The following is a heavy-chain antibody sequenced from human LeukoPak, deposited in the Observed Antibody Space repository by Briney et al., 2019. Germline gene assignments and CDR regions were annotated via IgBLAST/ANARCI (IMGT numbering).Heavy chain of an antibody. CDR3: ARERDRNYDILTGYYYYYYMDV. J-gene: IGHJ6*03. Sequence: SETLSLTCAVYGGSFSSYYWSWIRQPAGKGLEWIGRIYTSGSTNYNPSLKSRVTMSVDTSKNQFSLKLSSVTAADTAVYYCARERDRNYDILTGYYYYYYMDVWGKGTTVTISS. V-gene: IGHV4-4*07. CDR2: IYTSGST. D-gene: IGHD3-9*01. CDR1: GGSFSSYY.